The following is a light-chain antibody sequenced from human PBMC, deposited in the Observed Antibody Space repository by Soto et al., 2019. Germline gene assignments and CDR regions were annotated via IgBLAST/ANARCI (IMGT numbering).Light chain of an antibody. J-gene: IGKJ1*01. CDR2: AAS. CDR1: QRVSSH. CDR3: HQYNNWPWT. Sequence: ETGITQSPVTPSVSPGGTATLSLMASQRVSSHLAWYQQKPGQAPRLLIYAASTRATGIPVRFSGSGSETEFTLTIRSLQSEDSALYFCHQYNNWPWTFGQGTKVDIK. V-gene: IGKV3-15*01.